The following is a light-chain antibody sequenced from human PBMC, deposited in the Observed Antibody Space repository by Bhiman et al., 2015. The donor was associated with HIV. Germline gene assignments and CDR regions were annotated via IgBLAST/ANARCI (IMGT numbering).Light chain of an antibody. CDR1: KLGNKY. V-gene: IGLV3-1*01. CDR2: QDS. Sequence: SYELTQPPSVSVSPGQTASITCSGDKLGNKYASWYQQKARQSPVLVIYQDSKRPSGIPERFSGTNSGNTATLTISGTQALDEADYYCQAWDRNSAVFGGRDQADRP. J-gene: IGLJ2*01. CDR3: QAWDRNSAV.